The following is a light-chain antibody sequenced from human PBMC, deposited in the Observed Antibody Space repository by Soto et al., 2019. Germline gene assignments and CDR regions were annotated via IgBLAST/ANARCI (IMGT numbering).Light chain of an antibody. CDR1: QSVSSY. V-gene: IGKV3-11*01. CDR3: QQRSNWPPWT. CDR2: DAS. J-gene: IGKJ1*01. Sequence: EIVLTQSPATLSLSPGERATLSCRASQSVSSYLAWYQQKPGQAPRLLIYDASNRATGIPARFSGSGSGTDFTLTISSVEPEDFVVYYCQQRSNWPPWTCGQGTKVEIK.